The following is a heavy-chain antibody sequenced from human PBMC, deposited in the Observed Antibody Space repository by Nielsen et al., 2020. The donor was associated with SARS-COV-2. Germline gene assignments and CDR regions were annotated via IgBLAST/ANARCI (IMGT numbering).Heavy chain of an antibody. V-gene: IGHV3-30-3*01. CDR2: ISYDGSNK. CDR1: KFTFDHYA. Sequence: GESLKISCAASKFTFDHYAMHWVRQAPGKGLEWVAVISYDGSNKYYADSVKGRFTISRDNSKNTLYLQMNSLRAEDTAVYYCARGYSGSYYWGFDYWGQGTLVTVSS. CDR3: ARGYSGSYYWGFDY. D-gene: IGHD1-26*01. J-gene: IGHJ4*02.